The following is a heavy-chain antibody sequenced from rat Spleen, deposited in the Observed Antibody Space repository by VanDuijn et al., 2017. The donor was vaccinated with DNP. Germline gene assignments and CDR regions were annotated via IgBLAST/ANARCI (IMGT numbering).Heavy chain of an antibody. CDR1: GFTFNYYW. D-gene: IGHD1-12*02. V-gene: IGHV5-31*01. CDR3: TRVGDLHDGGDGDVLDA. Sequence: EVQLVESGGDLVQPGGSLKLSCVASGFTFNYYWMAWIRQVPGKGLEWIASITSGSGSTSYLDSVKGRFTISRDDAENTLFLQMISLRSEDTATYYCTRVGDLHDGGDGDVLDAWGQGTSVTVSS. CDR2: ITSGSGST. J-gene: IGHJ4*01.